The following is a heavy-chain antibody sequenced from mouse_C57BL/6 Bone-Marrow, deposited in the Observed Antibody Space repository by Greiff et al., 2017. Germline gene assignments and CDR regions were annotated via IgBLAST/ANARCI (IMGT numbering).Heavy chain of an antibody. CDR2: INPNTGGT. Sequence: EVQLQESGPELVKPGASVKISCTASGYSFTGYYMNWVKQSPEKSLEWIGEINPNTGGTTYNQKFKAKATLTVDKSSSTSYMHIKSLTSEDSSVYYCSRRRFAYWYQGTLITVSA. V-gene: IGHV1-42*01. CDR3: SRRRFAY. CDR1: GYSFTGYY. J-gene: IGHJ3*01.